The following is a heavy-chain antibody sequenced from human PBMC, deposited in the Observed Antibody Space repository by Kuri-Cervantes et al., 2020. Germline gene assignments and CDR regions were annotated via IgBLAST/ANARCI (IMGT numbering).Heavy chain of an antibody. Sequence: GESLKISCAASGFTFSSYAMHWVRQAPGKGLEWVAVISYDGSNKYYADSVKGRFTISRDNAKNSLFLQMNSLRAEDTAVYYCARPRYCSSTSCYAGRGYYFDYWGQGTLVTVSS. V-gene: IGHV3-30-3*01. J-gene: IGHJ4*02. CDR3: ARPRYCSSTSCYAGRGYYFDY. D-gene: IGHD2-2*01. CDR2: ISYDGSNK. CDR1: GFTFSSYA.